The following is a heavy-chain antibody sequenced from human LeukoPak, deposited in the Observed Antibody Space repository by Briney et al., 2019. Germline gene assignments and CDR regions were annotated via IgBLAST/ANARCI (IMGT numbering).Heavy chain of an antibody. CDR1: GFSVRTTY. CDR3: TRSGYRHPYHFDS. V-gene: IGHV3-53*01. CDR2: VYTGGGT. D-gene: IGHD3-22*01. J-gene: IGHJ4*02. Sequence: PGGSLRLSCVVSGFSVRTTYMSWVRQAPGKGPEWVSVVYTGGGTDHADSVKGRFTISRDNSKNTLSLQMNSLRVEDTAIYYCTRSGYRHPYHFDSWGQGTPVTVSS.